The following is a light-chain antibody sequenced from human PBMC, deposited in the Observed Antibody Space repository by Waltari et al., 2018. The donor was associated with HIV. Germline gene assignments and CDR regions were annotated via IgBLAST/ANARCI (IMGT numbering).Light chain of an antibody. CDR1: ISDIGSNT. Sequence: QSVLTQPPSASGTPGQRVTISCSGSISDIGSNTVNWYQQLPGTAPKLPIYSNDQRPSGVPDRFSGSKSGTSASLAISGLRSEDEADYYCATWDDSLDGPMFGGGTKLTVL. J-gene: IGLJ3*02. V-gene: IGLV1-44*01. CDR3: ATWDDSLDGPM. CDR2: SND.